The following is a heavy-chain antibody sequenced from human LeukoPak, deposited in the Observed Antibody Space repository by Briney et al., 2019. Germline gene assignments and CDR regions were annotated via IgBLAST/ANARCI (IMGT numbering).Heavy chain of an antibody. Sequence: PGRSLRLSCAASGFTFGRYAMHWVRQAPDKGLEWVAVMSYDGSNKYYADSVKGRFTISRDNSKNTLYLQMNSLRAADTAVYYCARDVGYDSSGCDYWGQGTLVTVSS. D-gene: IGHD3-22*01. V-gene: IGHV3-30-3*01. CDR1: GFTFGRYA. J-gene: IGHJ4*02. CDR3: ARDVGYDSSGCDY. CDR2: MSYDGSNK.